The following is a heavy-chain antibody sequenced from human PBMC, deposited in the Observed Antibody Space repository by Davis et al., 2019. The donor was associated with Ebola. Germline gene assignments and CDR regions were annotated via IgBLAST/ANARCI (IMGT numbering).Heavy chain of an antibody. CDR1: RFTFSDSW. J-gene: IGHJ4*02. CDR2: INSDGSTT. Sequence: GESLKISCAASRFTFSDSWMHWVRQVPGKGLVWVARINSDGSTTHYADSVKGRFTISRDNDKNSVLLQMDRMTHDDAGVYYCATEATMVYWGQGVLVTVSS. V-gene: IGHV3-74*01. CDR3: ATEATMVY. D-gene: IGHD4/OR15-4a*01.